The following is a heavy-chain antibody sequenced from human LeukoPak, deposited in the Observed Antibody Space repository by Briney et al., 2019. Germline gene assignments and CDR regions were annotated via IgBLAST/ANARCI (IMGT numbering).Heavy chain of an antibody. J-gene: IGHJ6*03. CDR1: GFTFSSYW. CDR2: IKQDGSEK. V-gene: IGHV3-7*03. CDR3: AKPGGDGDYYYYMDV. D-gene: IGHD3-16*01. Sequence: GGSLRLSCAASGFTFSSYWMSWVRQAPGKGLEWVANIKQDGSEKYYVDSVKGRFTISRDNAKNSLYLQMNSLRAEDTAVYYCAKPGGDGDYYYYMDVWGKGTTVTVSS.